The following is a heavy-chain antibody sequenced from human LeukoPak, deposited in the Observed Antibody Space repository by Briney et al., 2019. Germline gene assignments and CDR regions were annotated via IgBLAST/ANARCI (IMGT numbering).Heavy chain of an antibody. V-gene: IGHV4-59*08. J-gene: IGHJ4*01. CDR2: IYYSGST. Sequence: PSETLSLTCTVSSDSISSDYWSWIRQPPGKGLEWIGYIYYSGSTNYNPSLKSRVTISVDTSKNQFSLKLRSVTAADTAIYYCARPSRTIFGVGYWGQGTLVTVFS. CDR3: ARPSRTIFGVGY. CDR1: SDSISSDY. D-gene: IGHD3-3*01.